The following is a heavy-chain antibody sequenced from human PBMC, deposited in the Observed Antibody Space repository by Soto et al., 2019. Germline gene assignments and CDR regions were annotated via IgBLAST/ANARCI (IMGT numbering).Heavy chain of an antibody. Sequence: PGGSPRLSCASSGFRFDDYNMHWVRQAPGKGLEWVSLITWNGGNTYYADSVKGRFTFSRDGTTQSVSLQMTGLKREDTGLYYCARETLSFGSALDVCGQGTTDTVAS. CDR3: ARETLSFGSALDV. V-gene: IGHV3-43*01. CDR1: GFRFDDYN. J-gene: IGHJ6*02. D-gene: IGHD3-3*01. CDR2: ITWNGGNT.